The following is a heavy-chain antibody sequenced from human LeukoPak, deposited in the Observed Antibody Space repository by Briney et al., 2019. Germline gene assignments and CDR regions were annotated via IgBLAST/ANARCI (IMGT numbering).Heavy chain of an antibody. CDR2: IKTDASEK. J-gene: IGHJ1*01. V-gene: IGHV3-7*01. CDR3: ATYSTRNAREFQS. Sequence: GGSLRLSCAASGFTFSSNYMSWVRQAPGKGLEWVANIKTDASEKYYADSVKGRFTISRDNAKMSLYLQMNSLRVEDTAVYYCATYSTRNAREFQSWGQGTLVTVSS. CDR1: GFTFSSNY. D-gene: IGHD4-11*01.